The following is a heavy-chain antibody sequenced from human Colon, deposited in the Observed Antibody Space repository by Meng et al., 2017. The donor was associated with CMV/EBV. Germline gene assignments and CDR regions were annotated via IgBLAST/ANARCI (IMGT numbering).Heavy chain of an antibody. Sequence: QVQLVQSGAAVKKPGASVKVSCKASGFAFNAYYMHWVRQAPGQGLEWMGVINPSGDSTIYAQKFQGRVTMTRDTSTNTVYMELSSLRSDDTAVYYCARDNSVHNLSWWFDPWGQGPLVTVSS. J-gene: IGHJ5*02. D-gene: IGHD2/OR15-2a*01. CDR3: ARDNSVHNLSWWFDP. V-gene: IGHV1-46*02. CDR1: GFAFNAYY. CDR2: INPSGDST.